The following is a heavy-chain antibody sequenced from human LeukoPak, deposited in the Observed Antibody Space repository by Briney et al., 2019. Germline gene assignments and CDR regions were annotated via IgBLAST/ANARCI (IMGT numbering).Heavy chain of an antibody. J-gene: IGHJ4*02. CDR1: GGTFSSYP. CDR2: ITPIFGAA. Sequence: GASVKVSCKASGGTFSSYPFTWVRQAPGQGLEWMGEITPIFGAANYAQTFQGRVTITADESTGTVLMELSSLRSDDTAFYYCARNSRVASTSGLNYWGQGTLVTVSS. V-gene: IGHV1-69*13. D-gene: IGHD4-23*01. CDR3: ARNSRVASTSGLNY.